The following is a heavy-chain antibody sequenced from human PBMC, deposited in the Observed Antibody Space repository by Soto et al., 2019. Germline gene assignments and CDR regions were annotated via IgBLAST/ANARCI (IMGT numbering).Heavy chain of an antibody. V-gene: IGHV4-39*01. J-gene: IGHJ4*02. D-gene: IGHD3-3*01. CDR3: ARQPYYDFWSGQITDVPKYYFDY. CDR1: GGSISSSSYY. Sequence: KQSQTLSLTCPVSGGSISSSSYYWGWIRQPPGKGLEWIGSIYYSGSTYYNPSLKSRVTISVDTSKNQFSLKLGSVTAADTAVYYCARQPYYDFWSGQITDVPKYYFDYWGQGTLVTVSS. CDR2: IYYSGST.